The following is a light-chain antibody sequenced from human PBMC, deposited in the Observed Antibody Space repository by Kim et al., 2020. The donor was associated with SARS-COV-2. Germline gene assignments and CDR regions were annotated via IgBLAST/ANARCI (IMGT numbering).Light chain of an antibody. CDR2: VAS. CDR1: QSISSF. Sequence: DIQMTQSPSSLSASVGDRVTITCRASQSISSFLNWYQHKPGRAPKLLIYVASTLQSGVPSRFSGSGSGTDFSLTISGLQPEDFATYYCQQTSSIPPWTFGQGTKVDIK. J-gene: IGKJ1*01. CDR3: QQTSSIPPWT. V-gene: IGKV1-39*01.